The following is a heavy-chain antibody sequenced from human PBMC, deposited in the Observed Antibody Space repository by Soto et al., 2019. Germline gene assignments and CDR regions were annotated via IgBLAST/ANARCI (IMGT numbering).Heavy chain of an antibody. CDR3: ARVASPLGPFDY. CDR1: GGTFSSYA. J-gene: IGHJ4*02. CDR2: IIPIFGTA. V-gene: IGHV1-69*13. Sequence: SVKVSCKASGGTFSSYAISWVRQAPGQGLEWMGGIIPIFGTANYAQKFQGRVTITADESTSTAYMELNSLRAEDTAVYYCARVASPLGPFDYWGQGTLVTVSS. D-gene: IGHD6-6*01.